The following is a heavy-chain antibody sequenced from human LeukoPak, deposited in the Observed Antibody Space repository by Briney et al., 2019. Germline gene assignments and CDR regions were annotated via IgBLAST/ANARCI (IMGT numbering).Heavy chain of an antibody. D-gene: IGHD4-11*01. CDR1: GGSISSGDYY. CDR2: IYYSGST. V-gene: IGHV4-30-4*01. Sequence: PSQTLSLTCTVSGGSISSGDYYWRWIRQPPGKGLEWIGYIYYSGSTYYNPSLKSRVTISVDTSKNQLSLKLSSVTAADTAVYYCARANDYPGIDYWGQGTLVTVSS. J-gene: IGHJ4*02. CDR3: ARANDYPGIDY.